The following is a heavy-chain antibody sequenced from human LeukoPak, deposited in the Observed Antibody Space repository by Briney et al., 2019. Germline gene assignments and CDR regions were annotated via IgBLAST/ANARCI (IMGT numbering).Heavy chain of an antibody. J-gene: IGHJ4*02. CDR2: IYSGGTP. CDR1: GVTSSSDY. CDR3: ARILRYSYVVHY. V-gene: IGHV3-66*01. D-gene: IGHD5-18*01. Sequence: GGSLRLSCAASGVTSSSDYMSCVRQAPGKGLEWVSLIYSGGTPYYADSVRGRFTISRDNSKNTLYLQMNSLRAEDSAVYYCARILRYSYVVHYGGQGTLVTVSS.